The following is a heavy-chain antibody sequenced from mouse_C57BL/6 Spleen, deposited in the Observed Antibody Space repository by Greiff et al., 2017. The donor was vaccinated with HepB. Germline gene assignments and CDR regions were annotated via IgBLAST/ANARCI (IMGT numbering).Heavy chain of an antibody. V-gene: IGHV1-62-2*01. Sequence: QVQLQQSGAELVKPGASVKLSCKASGYTFTEYTIHWVKQRSGQGLEWIGWFYPGSGSIKYNEKFKDKATLTADKSSSTVDMELSRLTSEDSAVYFCARHEGYYGSYYYAMDYWGQGTSVTVSS. J-gene: IGHJ4*01. D-gene: IGHD1-1*01. CDR3: ARHEGYYGSYYYAMDY. CDR1: GYTFTEYT. CDR2: FYPGSGSI.